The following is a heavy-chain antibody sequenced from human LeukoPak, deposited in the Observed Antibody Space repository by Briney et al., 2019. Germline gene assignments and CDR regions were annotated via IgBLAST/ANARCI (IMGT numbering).Heavy chain of an antibody. V-gene: IGHV3-48*03. CDR2: TTSTGRTT. CDR3: ARLPDPYYYYYMDV. J-gene: IGHJ6*03. CDR1: GFSFSTYG. Sequence: GGSLRLSCAASGFSFSTYGMNWVRQAPGKGLEWASYTTSTGRTTYYADSVKGRFTISRDNAKHSLYLQMNSLRVEDTAVYYCARLPDPYYYYYMDVWGKGTTATVSS.